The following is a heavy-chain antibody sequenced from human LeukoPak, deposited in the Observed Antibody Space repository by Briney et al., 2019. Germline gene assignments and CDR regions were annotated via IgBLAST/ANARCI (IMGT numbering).Heavy chain of an antibody. CDR3: ARDGPKSWETPDWYFDL. CDR1: GGSISSGDYY. D-gene: IGHD1-26*01. J-gene: IGHJ2*01. V-gene: IGHV4-30-4*08. CDR2: IYYSGST. Sequence: PSETLSLTCTVSGGSISSGDYYWSWLRQPPGKGLEWIGYIYYSGSTYYNPSLKSRVTISVDTSKNQFSLKLSSVTAADTAVYYCARDGPKSWETPDWYFDLWGRGTLVTVSS.